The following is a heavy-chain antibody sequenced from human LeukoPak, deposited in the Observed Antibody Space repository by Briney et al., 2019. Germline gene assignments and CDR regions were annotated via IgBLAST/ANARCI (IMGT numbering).Heavy chain of an antibody. CDR3: ARDKVVVAATPLEDYYYYGMDV. V-gene: IGHV1-69*13. J-gene: IGHJ6*02. CDR2: IIPIFGTA. CDR1: GGTFSSYA. D-gene: IGHD2-15*01. Sequence: GASVKVSCKASGGTFSSYAISWVRQAPGQGLEWMGGIIPIFGTANYAQKFQGRVTITADESTSTAYMELSSLRSEDTAVYYCARDKVVVAATPLEDYYYYGMDVWGQGTTVTVSS.